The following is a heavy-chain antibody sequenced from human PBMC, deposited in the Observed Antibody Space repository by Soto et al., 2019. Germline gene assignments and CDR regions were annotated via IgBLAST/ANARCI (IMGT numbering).Heavy chain of an antibody. J-gene: IGHJ6*02. Sequence: GESLKISCKGSGCNFITYWINWVRQMPGKGLEWMGAIDPSDSYTKYSPSFQGHVTISVDKSISIAYLQWSSLKASDTALYYCARPHFHGNDYGLDVWGQGTTVTVS. CDR3: ARPHFHGNDYGLDV. V-gene: IGHV5-10-1*01. CDR2: IDPSDSYT. CDR1: GCNFITYW. D-gene: IGHD3-3*02.